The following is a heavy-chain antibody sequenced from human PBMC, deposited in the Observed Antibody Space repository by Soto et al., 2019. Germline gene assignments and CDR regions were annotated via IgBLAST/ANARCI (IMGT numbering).Heavy chain of an antibody. CDR2: ISYEGSNR. CDR1: GFRFSAYA. V-gene: IGHV3-30*18. CDR3: AKDYGDYNFNYGMDV. D-gene: IGHD4-17*01. J-gene: IGHJ6*02. Sequence: PGGSLRLSCAASGFRFSAYAMHWVRQAPGKGLEWVAVISYEGSNRFYADSVKGRFTVSRDNSKNMVYLQMNSLRGEDTAVFYCAKDYGDYNFNYGMDVWGQGATVNVSS.